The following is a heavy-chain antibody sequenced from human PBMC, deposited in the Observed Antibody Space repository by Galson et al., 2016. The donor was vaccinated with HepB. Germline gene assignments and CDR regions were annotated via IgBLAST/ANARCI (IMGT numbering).Heavy chain of an antibody. CDR1: SGSFNDYL. CDR3: ARRPGNTGQRDVFDV. V-gene: IGHV4-34*01. Sequence: SETLSLTCSVYSGSFNDYLWNWIRQPPGEGLEWIGEINHSGSTYYVPSLRSRVSMSIDTSKNQFSLRLTSVTAADTAFYYCARRPGNTGQRDVFDVWGQGTMISVSS. D-gene: IGHD2-8*02. CDR2: INHSGST. J-gene: IGHJ3*01.